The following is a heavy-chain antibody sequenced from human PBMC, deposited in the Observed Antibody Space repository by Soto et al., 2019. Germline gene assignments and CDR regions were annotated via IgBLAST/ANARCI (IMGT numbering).Heavy chain of an antibody. CDR2: IYYSGST. D-gene: IGHD3-9*01. CDR3: ARAQKYYDILTGYYCGAFDI. Sequence: SETLSLTCTASGGSISSGGYYWSWIRQHPGKGLDWIGYIYYSGSTYYNPSLKSRVTISVDTSKDQFSLKLSSVTAADTAVYYCARAQKYYDILTGYYCGAFDIWGQGTMVTVSS. CDR1: GGSISSGGYY. V-gene: IGHV4-31*03. J-gene: IGHJ3*02.